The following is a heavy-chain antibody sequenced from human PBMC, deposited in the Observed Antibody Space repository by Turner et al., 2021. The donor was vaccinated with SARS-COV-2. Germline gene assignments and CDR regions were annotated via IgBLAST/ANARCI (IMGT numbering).Heavy chain of an antibody. CDR1: GYSFTSYW. CDR2: IYPGDSDT. J-gene: IGHJ4*02. V-gene: IGHV5-51*01. D-gene: IGHD6-19*01. Sequence: ELQLVHSAAEVKKPGESRPISCKGSGYSFTSYWTGWVRQMPGKGLEWMGFIYPGDSDTRYSPSFQGKVTISADKSISTAYLQWSSLKASDTDMDYCARQVGVGPNIAVAGTGYWGQGTLVTVSS. CDR3: ARQVGVGPNIAVAGTGY.